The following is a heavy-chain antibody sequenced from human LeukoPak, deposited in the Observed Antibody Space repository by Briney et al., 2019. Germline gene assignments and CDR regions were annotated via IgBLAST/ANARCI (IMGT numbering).Heavy chain of an antibody. V-gene: IGHV4-39*01. Sequence: PSETLSLTCTVSGGSISSSSYYWGWIRQPPGKGLEWIGEVNHSGYTNYNPSLKGRVTISVDTSKNQFSLKLSSVTAADTAVYYCARQLYGSDYWGQGTLVTVSS. CDR3: ARQLYGSDY. J-gene: IGHJ4*02. D-gene: IGHD4-17*01. CDR2: VNHSGYT. CDR1: GGSISSSSYY.